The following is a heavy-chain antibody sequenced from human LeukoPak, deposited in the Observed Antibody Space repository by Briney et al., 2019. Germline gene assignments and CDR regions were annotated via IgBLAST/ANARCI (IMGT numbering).Heavy chain of an antibody. CDR2: IYTSGST. CDR1: GDSISNFY. J-gene: IGHJ4*02. CDR3: ARDKIRGRDGYNYYDY. V-gene: IGHV4-4*07. Sequence: PSETLSLTCTVSGDSISNFYWSWIRQPAGKGLEWIGRIYTSGSTNYNPSLKSRVTMSVDTSKNQFSLKLSSVTAADTAVYYCARDKIRGRDGYNYYDYWGQGTLVTVSS. D-gene: IGHD5-24*01.